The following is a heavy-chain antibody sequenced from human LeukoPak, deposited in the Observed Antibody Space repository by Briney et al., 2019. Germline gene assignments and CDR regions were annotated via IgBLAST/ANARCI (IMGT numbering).Heavy chain of an antibody. CDR2: ISYDGSNK. J-gene: IGHJ4*02. D-gene: IGHD6-19*01. CDR1: GFTFSSYA. Sequence: GGSLRLSCAASGFTFSSYAMHWVRQAPGKGLEWVAVISYDGSNKYYADSVKGRFTISRDNSKNTLYLQMNSLRAEDTALYYCAKDLDSSGFDYWGQGTLVTVSS. V-gene: IGHV3-30-3*01. CDR3: AKDLDSSGFDY.